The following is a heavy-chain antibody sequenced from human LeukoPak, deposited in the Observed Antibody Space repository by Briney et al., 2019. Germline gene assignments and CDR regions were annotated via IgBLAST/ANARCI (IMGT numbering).Heavy chain of an antibody. CDR1: GFTFSSYW. D-gene: IGHD1-26*01. CDR2: IKQDGSEK. Sequence: GGSLRLSCAASGFTFSSYWMSWVRQAPGKGLEWVANIKQDGSEKYYVDSVKGRFTISRDNAKNSLYLQMNSLRAEDTAVYYCARDLIVGATYIPFDYWGQGTLVTVSS. V-gene: IGHV3-7*03. J-gene: IGHJ4*02. CDR3: ARDLIVGATYIPFDY.